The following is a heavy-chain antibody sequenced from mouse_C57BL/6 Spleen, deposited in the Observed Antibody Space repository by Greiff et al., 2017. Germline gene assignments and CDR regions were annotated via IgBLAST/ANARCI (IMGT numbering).Heavy chain of an antibody. V-gene: IGHV1-82*01. CDR1: GYAFSSSW. CDR2: IYPGDGDT. D-gene: IGHD1-1*01. CDR3: ARSGDYYYGSSYLFDY. Sequence: VQLQQSGPELVKPGASVKISCKASGYAFSSSWMNWVKQRAGKGLEWIGRIYPGDGDTYYQGKFKGKATLTADKSSSTAYMQLSGLTSEDSAVYFCARSGDYYYGSSYLFDYWGQGTTRTVSA. J-gene: IGHJ2*01.